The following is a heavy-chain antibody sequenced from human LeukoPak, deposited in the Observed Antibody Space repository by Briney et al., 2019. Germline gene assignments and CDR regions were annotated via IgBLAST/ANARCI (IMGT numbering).Heavy chain of an antibody. CDR3: ARLGYCSGTSCYPVDY. CDR2: ISSSSSYI. Sequence: GGSLRLSCAASGFTFSSYSMNWVRQAPGKGLEWVSSISSSSSYIYYADSVKGRFTISRDNAKNSLYLQMNSLRAEDTAVYYCARLGYCSGTSCYPVDYWGQGTLVTVSS. J-gene: IGHJ4*02. V-gene: IGHV3-21*01. CDR1: GFTFSSYS. D-gene: IGHD2-2*01.